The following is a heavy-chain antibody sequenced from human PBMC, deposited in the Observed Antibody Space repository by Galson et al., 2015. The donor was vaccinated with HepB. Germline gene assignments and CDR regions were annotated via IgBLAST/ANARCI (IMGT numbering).Heavy chain of an antibody. V-gene: IGHV3-23*01. CDR2: ITSSGGNS. CDR3: VKGGGYSAIRGRGGFDS. J-gene: IGHJ4*02. D-gene: IGHD5-12*01. CDR1: GFTFSRYA. Sequence: SLRLSCAASGFTFSRYAMTWVRQAPGKGLEWVSSITSSGGNSYYTESVKGRFTISRDNSGNTLFLHMNSLRPEDTALYYCVKGGGYSAIRGRGGFDSWGQGALVTVSS.